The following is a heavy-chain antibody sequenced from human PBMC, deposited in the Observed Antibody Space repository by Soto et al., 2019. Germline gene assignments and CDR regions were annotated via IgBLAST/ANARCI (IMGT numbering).Heavy chain of an antibody. J-gene: IGHJ6*02. D-gene: IGHD2-15*01. CDR3: TRKTPTNGMAV. Sequence: EVQLVESGGGLVQPGGSLRLSCAASGFTLSGYDIHWVRQATGKGLEWVSGIGSAGDTYYEASVKGRLTISRENAKNSLYRQMNSMRVGDTAVYYCTRKTPTNGMAVWGQGPTVTVSS. CDR2: IGSAGDT. CDR1: GFTLSGYD. V-gene: IGHV3-13*01.